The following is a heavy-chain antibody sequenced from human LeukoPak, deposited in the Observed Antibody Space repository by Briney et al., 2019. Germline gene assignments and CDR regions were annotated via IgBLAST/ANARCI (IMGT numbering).Heavy chain of an antibody. J-gene: IGHJ4*02. Sequence: GLSLRLPCAATAFPFSNYAMHWVRQAPGKGKEWVAFISYDGSDYFYADSVKGRFTISRDNSKSTLYVQMNSLRPEDTAVYYCARDGGNYFDDWGQGTLVTVSS. CDR3: ARDGGNYFDD. CDR1: AFPFSNYA. D-gene: IGHD3-16*01. CDR2: ISYDGSDY. V-gene: IGHV3-30-3*01.